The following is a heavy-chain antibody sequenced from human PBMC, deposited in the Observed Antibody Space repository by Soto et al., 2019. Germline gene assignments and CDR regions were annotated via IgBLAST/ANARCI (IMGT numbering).Heavy chain of an antibody. CDR3: ARRQAASPNDY. J-gene: IGHJ4*02. Sequence: GESLKISCKGSGYSFTSYWITWVRQMPGKGLEWMGKIDLSDSYTNYSPSFQGHVTISADKSISTAYLQWSSLKASDTAMYYCARRQAASPNDYWGQGTLVTVSS. D-gene: IGHD6-6*01. CDR1: GYSFTSYW. CDR2: IDLSDSYT. V-gene: IGHV5-10-1*01.